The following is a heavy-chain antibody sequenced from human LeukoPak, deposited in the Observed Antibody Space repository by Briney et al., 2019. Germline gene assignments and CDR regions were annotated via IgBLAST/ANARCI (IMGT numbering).Heavy chain of an antibody. V-gene: IGHV3-74*01. J-gene: IGHJ4*02. D-gene: IGHD5-12*01. CDR2: INGDESST. CDR1: GFTFSSYW. Sequence: GGSLRLSCAASGFTFSSYWMHWVRQAPGKGLVWVSRINGDESSTTYADSVKGRFTISRDNAKNTLYLQMNSLRAEDTAVYYCARHQHHRDIVATIIGYWGQGTLVTVSS. CDR3: ARHQHHRDIVATIIGY.